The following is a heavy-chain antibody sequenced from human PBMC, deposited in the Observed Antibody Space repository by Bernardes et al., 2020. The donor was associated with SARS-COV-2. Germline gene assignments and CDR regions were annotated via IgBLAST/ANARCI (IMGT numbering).Heavy chain of an antibody. CDR2: MNPTSGKT. D-gene: IGHD3-10*01. CDR1: GYTFTANE. Sequence: ASVKVSCKASGYTFTANEMHWVRQAPVQGPEWMGWMNPTSGKTGYAQKFQGRVTLTRDTSTTTAHMELTSLNSEDTAVYYCARTGVGMDVWGPGTTITVSS. J-gene: IGHJ6*02. V-gene: IGHV1-8*02. CDR3: ARTGVGMDV.